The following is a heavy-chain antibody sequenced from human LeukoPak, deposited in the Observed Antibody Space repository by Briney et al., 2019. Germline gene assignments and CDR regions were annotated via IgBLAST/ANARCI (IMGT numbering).Heavy chain of an antibody. CDR2: ISSSSGTT. CDR3: ARNYGDYYYFDY. V-gene: IGHV3-48*02. Sequence: PGRSLRLSCAASGFSFSSYSMNWVRQPPGKGLEWVSYISSSSGTTHYADSVKGRFTISRDNAKSSLYLQMNSLRDEDTAVYYCARNYGDYYYFDYWGQGTLVTVSS. D-gene: IGHD4-17*01. CDR1: GFSFSSYS. J-gene: IGHJ4*02.